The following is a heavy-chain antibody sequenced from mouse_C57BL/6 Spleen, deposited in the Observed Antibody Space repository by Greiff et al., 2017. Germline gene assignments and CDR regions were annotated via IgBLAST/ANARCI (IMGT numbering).Heavy chain of an antibody. CDR1: GYTFTSYW. CDR3: AAYYSNYGYWYFDV. V-gene: IGHV1-72*01. CDR2: IVPNSGGT. J-gene: IGHJ1*03. D-gene: IGHD2-5*01. Sequence: QVQLQQPGAELVKPGASVKLSCKASGYTFTSYWMHWVKQRPGRGLEWIGRIVPNSGGTKYNEKFKSKATLTVDKPSSTAYMQLSSLTSEDSAVYYCAAYYSNYGYWYFDVWGTGTTVTVSS.